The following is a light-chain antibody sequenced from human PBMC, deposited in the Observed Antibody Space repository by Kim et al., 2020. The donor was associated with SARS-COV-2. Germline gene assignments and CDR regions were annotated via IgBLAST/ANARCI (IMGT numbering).Light chain of an antibody. J-gene: IGLJ2*01. CDR1: DRDVGGYNY. CDR3: SSYTSSSTPV. V-gene: IGLV2-14*03. Sequence: GQSYPTACTGTDRDVGGYNYGSWYPQHPGKAPQLLIYDFSNRPSGVSNRFSGSKSGNTASLTISGLQAEDEADYYCSSYTSSSTPVFGGGTQLTVL. CDR2: DFS.